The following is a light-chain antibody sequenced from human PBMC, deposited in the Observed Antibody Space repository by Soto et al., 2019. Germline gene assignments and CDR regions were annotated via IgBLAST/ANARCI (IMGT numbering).Light chain of an antibody. J-gene: IGLJ1*01. Sequence: QSVLTQPASVSGSPGQSINISCTGTSSDVVTYNLVSWYQQHPGKAPTVLIYEGTKRPSGVSNRFSGSKSCNTASLTISGLQTEDEADYYCYSFAGSYTHVFGTGTKVTVL. V-gene: IGLV2-23*01. CDR1: SSDVVTYNL. CDR3: YSFAGSYTHV. CDR2: EGT.